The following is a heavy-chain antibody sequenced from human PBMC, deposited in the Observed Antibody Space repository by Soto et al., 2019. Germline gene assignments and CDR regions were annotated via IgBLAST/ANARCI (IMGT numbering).Heavy chain of an antibody. CDR2: ISYDGSNK. V-gene: IGHV3-30*18. D-gene: IGHD3-22*01. CDR1: GIIFSSYG. J-gene: IGHJ4*02. CDR3: AKGPYYYDNSGYFDY. Sequence: PGGSLRLSCAASGIIFSSYGMHWVRQAPGKGLEWVADISYDGSNKYYADSVKGRFTISRGNSKNTLYLQMNSLRAEDTAVYYCAKGPYYYDNSGYFDYWGQGTPVTVSS.